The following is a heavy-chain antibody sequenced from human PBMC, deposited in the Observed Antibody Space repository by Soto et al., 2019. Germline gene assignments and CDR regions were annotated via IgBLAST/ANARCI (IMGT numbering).Heavy chain of an antibody. Sequence: SETLSLTCTVSCGSVSSGGYYWSWIRQPPGKGLEWIGYVYYSGSTKYNPSLKSRVTISVDTPKNQFSLKLSSVTAADTAVYYCARIVGYCSSSSCKDFDYWGQGTQVTVSS. CDR3: ARIVGYCSSSSCKDFDY. CDR1: CGSVSSGGYY. J-gene: IGHJ4*02. V-gene: IGHV4-61*08. CDR2: VYYSGST. D-gene: IGHD2-2*03.